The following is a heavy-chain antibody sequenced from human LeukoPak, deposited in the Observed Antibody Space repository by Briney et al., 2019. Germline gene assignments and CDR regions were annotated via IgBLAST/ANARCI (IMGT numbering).Heavy chain of an antibody. CDR3: AASGYVWGSYRPFDY. CDR2: IYYSGST. J-gene: IGHJ4*02. D-gene: IGHD3-16*02. V-gene: IGHV4-59*01. Sequence: SETLSLTCTVSGGSLSSYYWSWIRQPPGKGLEWIGYIYYSGSTNYNPSLKSRVTISVDTSKNQFSLKLSSVTAADTAVYYCAASGYVWGSYRPFDYWGQGTLVTVSS. CDR1: GGSLSSYY.